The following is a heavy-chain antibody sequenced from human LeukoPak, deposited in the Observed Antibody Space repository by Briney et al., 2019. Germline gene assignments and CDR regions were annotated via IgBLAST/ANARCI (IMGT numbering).Heavy chain of an antibody. Sequence: PGGSLRLSCAASGFTFSSYEMNWVRQAPGKGLEWVSYICSSGSTIYYADSVKGRFTISRDNAKNSLYLQMNSLRAEDTAVYYCARDGGYGPQGYYGSGSYYKNYFDYWGQGTLVTVSS. CDR1: GFTFSSYE. V-gene: IGHV3-48*03. CDR2: ICSSGSTI. CDR3: ARDGGYGPQGYYGSGSYYKNYFDY. D-gene: IGHD3-10*01. J-gene: IGHJ4*02.